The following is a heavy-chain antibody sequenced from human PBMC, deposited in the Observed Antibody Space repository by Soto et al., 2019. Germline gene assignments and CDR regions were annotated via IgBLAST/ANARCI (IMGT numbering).Heavy chain of an antibody. Sequence: ASVKVSCKASGYTFTGYYMHWVRQAPGQGLEWMGWINPNSGGTNYAQKFQGWVTMTRDTSISTAHMELSRLRSDDTAVYYCARDFSSDVLRFLEWLPSYGMDVWGQGTTVTVSS. J-gene: IGHJ6*02. CDR1: GYTFTGYY. CDR3: ARDFSSDVLRFLEWLPSYGMDV. D-gene: IGHD3-3*01. CDR2: INPNSGGT. V-gene: IGHV1-2*04.